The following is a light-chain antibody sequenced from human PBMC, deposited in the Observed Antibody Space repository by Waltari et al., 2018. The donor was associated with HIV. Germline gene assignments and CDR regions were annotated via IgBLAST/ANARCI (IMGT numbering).Light chain of an antibody. J-gene: IGLJ1*01. CDR2: ATT. Sequence: QSVLTQPPSVSGAPGQRVPISCPGRNSNIGAGFDVHRYQQLPGTAPKLLIYATTNRPSGVPDRFSGSKAGTSASLAITALQAEDEADYYCQSYDSSLSGYVFATGTRVTVL. CDR3: QSYDSSLSGYV. CDR1: NSNIGAGFD. V-gene: IGLV1-40*01.